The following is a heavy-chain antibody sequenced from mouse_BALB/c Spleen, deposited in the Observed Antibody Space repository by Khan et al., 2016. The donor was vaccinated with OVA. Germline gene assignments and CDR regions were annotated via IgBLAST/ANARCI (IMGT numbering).Heavy chain of an antibody. Sequence: EVQLVESGGDLVKSGWSLKLSCAASGFTFSPYSMSWVRQTPDKRLEWVATISSDGDYTYYPDSVKGRFNISRDNAKNNLYLQMSSLRSEDTAIYYCATHLTGSFAYWGQGTLVTVSA. V-gene: IGHV5-6*01. D-gene: IGHD4-1*01. CDR2: ISSDGDYT. J-gene: IGHJ3*01. CDR3: ATHLTGSFAY. CDR1: GFTFSPYS.